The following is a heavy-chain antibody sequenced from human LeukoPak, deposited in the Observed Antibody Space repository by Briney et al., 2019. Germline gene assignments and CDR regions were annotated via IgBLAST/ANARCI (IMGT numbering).Heavy chain of an antibody. CDR2: ISSSSSTI. CDR3: ARGHSYDFWRGHPNLFDP. V-gene: IGHV3-48*01. Sequence: GGSLRLSCAASGFTFSSYSMNWVRQAPGKGLEWVSYISSSSSTIYYADSVKGRFTISRDNAKNSLYLQMNSLRAEDTAVYYWARGHSYDFWRGHPNLFDPWGQGTLVNVSS. CDR1: GFTFSSYS. J-gene: IGHJ5*02. D-gene: IGHD3-3*01.